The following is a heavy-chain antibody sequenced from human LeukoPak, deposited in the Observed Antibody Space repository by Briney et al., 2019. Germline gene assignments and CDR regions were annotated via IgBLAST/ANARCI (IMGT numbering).Heavy chain of an antibody. J-gene: IGHJ4*02. V-gene: IGHV1-46*01. Sequence: ASVKVSCKASGYTFTSYYMHWVRQAPGQGLEWMGIINPSGGSTSYAQKFQGRVTMTRDTSTSTVYMELSSLRSEDTAVYYCARDFWYYYDSSGYYYDYWGQGTLVTVSS. CDR3: ARDFWYYYDSSGYYYDY. CDR2: INPSGGST. CDR1: GYTFTSYY. D-gene: IGHD3-22*01.